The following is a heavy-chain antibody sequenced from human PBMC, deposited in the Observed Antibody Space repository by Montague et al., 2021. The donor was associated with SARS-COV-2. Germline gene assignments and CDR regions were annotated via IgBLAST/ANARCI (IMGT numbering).Heavy chain of an antibody. CDR1: GFTFSSYS. CDR2: VSGSGSGT. Sequence: SLRLSCAASGFTFSSYSMSWVRQAPGKGLEWVSGVSGSGSGTYYAVSVKGRFTISRATSNSTLFLQMDGLRAEDTAIYYCAKSFSGTRNWFDIWGQGTLVTVSS. CDR3: AKSFSGTRNWFDI. V-gene: IGHV3-23*01. J-gene: IGHJ5*02. D-gene: IGHD1-14*01.